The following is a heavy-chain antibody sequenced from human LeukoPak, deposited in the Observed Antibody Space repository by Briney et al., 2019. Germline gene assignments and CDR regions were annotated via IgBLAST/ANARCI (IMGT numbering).Heavy chain of an antibody. CDR2: ISYDGSNK. J-gene: IGHJ6*02. Sequence: PGGSLRLSCAASGFTFSSYAMHWVRQAPGKGLEWVAVISYDGSNKYYADSVKGRFTISRDNSKNTLYLQMNSLRAEDTAVYYCAKPAEDTAMVTSYYYGMDVWGQGTTVTVSS. V-gene: IGHV3-30-3*02. CDR1: GFTFSSYA. CDR3: AKPAEDTAMVTSYYYGMDV. D-gene: IGHD5-18*01.